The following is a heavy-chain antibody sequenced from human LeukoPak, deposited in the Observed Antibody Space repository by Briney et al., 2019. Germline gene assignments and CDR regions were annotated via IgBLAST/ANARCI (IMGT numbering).Heavy chain of an antibody. J-gene: IGHJ4*02. D-gene: IGHD2-15*01. CDR1: GFTFRSYE. CDR3: VRDGRYCRGGRCFPI. Sequence: GGSLRLSCAASGFTFRSYEKNWVRQAPGKGLEWVSFISSSGSAMYYADSVKGRFTISRDNAKNSLYLQMNSLRAEDTALYYCVRDGRYCRGGRCFPIWGQGTLVTVST. V-gene: IGHV3-48*03. CDR2: ISSSGSAM.